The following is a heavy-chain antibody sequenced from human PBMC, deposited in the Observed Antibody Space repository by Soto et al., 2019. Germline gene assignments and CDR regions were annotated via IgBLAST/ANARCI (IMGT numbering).Heavy chain of an antibody. CDR3: ARLPGIAVAAPSSWGGMDV. D-gene: IGHD6-19*01. J-gene: IGHJ6*02. CDR1: GGSISSYY. Sequence: SETLSLTCTVSGGSISSYYWSWIRQPPGKGLEWIGYIYYSGSTNYNPSLKSRVTISVDTSKNQFSLKLSSVTAADTAVYYCARLPGIAVAAPSSWGGMDVWGQGTTVTVSS. CDR2: IYYSGST. V-gene: IGHV4-59*01.